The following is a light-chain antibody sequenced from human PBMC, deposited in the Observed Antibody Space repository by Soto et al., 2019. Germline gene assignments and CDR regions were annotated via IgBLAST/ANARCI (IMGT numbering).Light chain of an antibody. V-gene: IGKV3-20*01. CDR3: QQDGSSPPLT. Sequence: EFVLTQSPGKLSLSPGERATLSCRASQSISSSFLAWYQQKPGQAPRLLIYGASSRGTGIPDRFSGSGSGPDFTLTISRLEPEDFAVYYCQQDGSSPPLTFGGGTKVEIK. CDR2: GAS. J-gene: IGKJ4*01. CDR1: QSISSSF.